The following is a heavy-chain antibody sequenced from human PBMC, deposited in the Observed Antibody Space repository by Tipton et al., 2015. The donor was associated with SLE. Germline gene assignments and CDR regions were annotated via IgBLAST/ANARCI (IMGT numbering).Heavy chain of an antibody. V-gene: IGHV4-39*07. D-gene: IGHD3-10*01. J-gene: IGHJ3*02. CDR3: ARGPSMVVAFEI. Sequence: LRLSCIVSGGSISSSSYYWGWIRQPPGKGLERIGSIYYSGSPYYNPSLKSRVTISVDTSKNQFSLKLSSVTAADTAVYYCARGPSMVVAFEIGGQGTMVTVSS. CDR1: GGSISSSSYY. CDR2: IYYSGSP.